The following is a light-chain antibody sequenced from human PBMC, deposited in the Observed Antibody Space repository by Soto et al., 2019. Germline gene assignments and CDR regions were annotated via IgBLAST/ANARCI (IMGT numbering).Light chain of an antibody. Sequence: QSALTQPASVSGSPGQSITISCTGTSSDVGGYNYVSWYQQHPGKAPKLMIYDVSNRPSGVSNRFSGSKSGNTASLTISGLQAEVEADYYCSSYTSSSTSRVFGTGTKLTVL. CDR2: DVS. V-gene: IGLV2-14*01. CDR3: SSYTSSSTSRV. CDR1: SSDVGGYNY. J-gene: IGLJ1*01.